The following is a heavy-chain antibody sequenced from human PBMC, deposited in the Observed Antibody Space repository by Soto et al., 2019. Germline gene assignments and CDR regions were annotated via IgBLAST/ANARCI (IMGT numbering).Heavy chain of an antibody. CDR1: GGTFSSYA. CDR3: ARFGVIFGVVIAYYFYGMDA. D-gene: IGHD3-3*01. Sequence: EASVKVSCKASGGTFSSYAISWVRQAPGQGLEWMGGIIPIFGTANYAQKFQGRVTITADESTSTAYMELSSLRSEDTAVYYCARFGVIFGVVIAYYFYGMDAWGQGTTLTFS. CDR2: IIPIFGTA. V-gene: IGHV1-69*13. J-gene: IGHJ6*02.